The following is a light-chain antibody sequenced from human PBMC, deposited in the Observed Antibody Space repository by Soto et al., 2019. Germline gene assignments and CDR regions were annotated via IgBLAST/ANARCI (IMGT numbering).Light chain of an antibody. CDR1: QSVSSN. V-gene: IGKV3-15*01. CDR3: QQYNNWPHT. Sequence: EIVMTQSPATLSVSPGERGTLSCRASQSVSSNLAWYQQKPGQAPRLLIYGASTRATGIPARFSGSGSGTEFTLTISSLQSEDFPVYYCQQYNNWPHTFGQGTKLEIK. J-gene: IGKJ2*01. CDR2: GAS.